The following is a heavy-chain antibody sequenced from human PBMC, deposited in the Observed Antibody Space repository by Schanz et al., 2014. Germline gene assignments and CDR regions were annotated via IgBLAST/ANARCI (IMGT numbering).Heavy chain of an antibody. CDR1: GFTFSSHW. Sequence: EVQLVESGGGLVKPGGFLRLSCAASGFTFSSHWMHWVRQDPGKGLVWVARINSVGSNTDYADSVTGRFTISRDNAKNTLYLQMNTLRAEDTAVYYCAKSQGSSFDSWGQGTLVTVSS. J-gene: IGHJ4*02. V-gene: IGHV3-74*02. D-gene: IGHD6-13*01. CDR3: AKSQGSSFDS. CDR2: INSVGSNT.